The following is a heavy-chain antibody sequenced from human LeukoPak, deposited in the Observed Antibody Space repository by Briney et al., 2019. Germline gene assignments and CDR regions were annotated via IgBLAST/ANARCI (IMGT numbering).Heavy chain of an antibody. V-gene: IGHV3-23*01. CDR2: ISGSGVTT. J-gene: IGHJ3*02. CDR1: GFTVSANY. CDR3: AKEDTATVGPDCLDM. Sequence: HPGGSLRLSCAASGFTVSANYMSWVRQAPGKGLEWVSGISGSGVTTYYADSVKGRFTISRDNSKNTVYLQMNSLRAEDTAVYYCAKEDTATVGPDCLDMWGQGTMVTVSS. D-gene: IGHD5-18*01.